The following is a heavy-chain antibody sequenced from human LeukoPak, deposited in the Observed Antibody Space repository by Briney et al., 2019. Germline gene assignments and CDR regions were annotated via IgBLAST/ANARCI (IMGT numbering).Heavy chain of an antibody. CDR2: INHSGST. V-gene: IGHV4-34*01. CDR1: GGSFSGYY. Sequence: SETLSLTCAVYGGSFSGYYWSWIRQPPGKGLEWIGEINHSGSTNYNPSLKSRVTISVDTSKNHFSLKLSSVTAADTAVYYCARLGAGPTYYDFWSGYSSFYFDYWGQGTLVTVSS. D-gene: IGHD3-3*01. CDR3: ARLGAGPTYYDFWSGYSSFYFDY. J-gene: IGHJ4*02.